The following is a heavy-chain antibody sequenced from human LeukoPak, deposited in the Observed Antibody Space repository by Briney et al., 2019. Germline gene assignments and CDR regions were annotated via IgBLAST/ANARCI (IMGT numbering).Heavy chain of an antibody. CDR1: GYTFTSYG. J-gene: IGHJ4*02. V-gene: IGHV1-18*01. Sequence: ASVKVSCKASGYTFTSYGISWVRQAPGQGLEWMGWISAYNGNTNYAQKLQGRVTMTTDTSTRTAYMELRSLRSDDTAVYYCARSSPLYYDSSGYYPGHYWGQGTLVTVSS. D-gene: IGHD3-22*01. CDR3: ARSSPLYYDSSGYYPGHY. CDR2: ISAYNGNT.